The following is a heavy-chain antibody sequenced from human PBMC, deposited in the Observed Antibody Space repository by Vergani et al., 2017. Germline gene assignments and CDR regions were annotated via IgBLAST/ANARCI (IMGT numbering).Heavy chain of an antibody. CDR2: IYYSGST. V-gene: IGHV4-59*01. CDR3: ARGCYSSSWYTVDY. Sequence: QVQLQESGPGLVKPSETLSLTCTVSGGSISSYYWSWIRQPPGKGLEWIGYIYYSGSTNYNPSLKSRVTISVDTSKNQFSLKLSSVTAADTAVYYCARGCYSSSWYTVDYWGQGTLVTVSS. J-gene: IGHJ4*02. D-gene: IGHD6-13*01. CDR1: GGSISSYY.